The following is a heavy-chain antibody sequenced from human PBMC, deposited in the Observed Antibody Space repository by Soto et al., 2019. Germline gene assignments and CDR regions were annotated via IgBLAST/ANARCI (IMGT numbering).Heavy chain of an antibody. CDR2: IDYNGGT. CDR3: GKVLVGATGHTDSDS. V-gene: IGHV4-39*01. J-gene: IGHJ4*02. Sequence: SETLSLTCTVSGGSIYRSGYYWGWIRQPPGRGLEWIGSIDYNGGTYSNPSLKSRVTISRDTSKNQFSLKLTSVTAADTALYYCGKVLVGATGHTDSDSWGPGTLVTVSS. D-gene: IGHD2-15*01. CDR1: GGSIYRSGYY.